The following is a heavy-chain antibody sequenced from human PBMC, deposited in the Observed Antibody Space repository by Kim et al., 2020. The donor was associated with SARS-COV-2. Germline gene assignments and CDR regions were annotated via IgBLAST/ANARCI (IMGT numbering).Heavy chain of an antibody. D-gene: IGHD4-17*01. CDR3: ARSTTVTTFYYYYYGMDV. J-gene: IGHJ6*02. V-gene: IGHV4-34*01. Sequence: LKIRVTISADASKNQFSLKLSSVTAADTAVYYCARSTTVTTFYYYYYGMDVWGQGTTVTVSS.